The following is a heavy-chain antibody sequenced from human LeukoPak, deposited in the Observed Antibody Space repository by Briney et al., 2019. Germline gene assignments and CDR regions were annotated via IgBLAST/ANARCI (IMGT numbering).Heavy chain of an antibody. CDR1: GGSISSYY. J-gene: IGHJ6*02. Sequence: SETLSLTCTVSGGSISSYYWSWIRQPPGKGLEWIGYIYYSGSTNCNPSLKSRVTISVDTSKNQFSLKPSSVTAADTAVYYCARDTGITGTSYYYYYGMDVWGQGTTVTVSS. CDR2: IYYSGST. D-gene: IGHD1-7*01. V-gene: IGHV4-59*01. CDR3: ARDTGITGTSYYYYYGMDV.